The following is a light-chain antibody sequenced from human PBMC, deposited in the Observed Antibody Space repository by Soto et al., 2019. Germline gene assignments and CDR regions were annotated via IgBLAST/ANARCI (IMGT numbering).Light chain of an antibody. CDR2: WAS. V-gene: IGKV4-1*01. J-gene: IGKJ1*01. CDR3: HQYKTSPQT. Sequence: DIVLTQSPDSLAVSLGERATISCKSSQSVLDRSNNKNYLAWYQQKPRQPPRMLIYWASTRESGVPDRFGGSGSGTDFTLTISGLQSEDVAVYFCHQYKTSPQTFGQGTTVEIK. CDR1: QSVLDRSNNKNY.